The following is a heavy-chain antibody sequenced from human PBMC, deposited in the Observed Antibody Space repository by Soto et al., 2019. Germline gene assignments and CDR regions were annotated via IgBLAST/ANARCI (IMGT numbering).Heavy chain of an antibody. CDR2: IYYAGST. CDR3: ERRIVATETFXY. V-gene: IGHV4-59*08. J-gene: IGHJ4*02. CDR1: GGSMIRYY. Sequence: SETLALTCTVSGGSMIRYYWSWIRQPPGRGLEWIGFIYYAGSTKYNPSLNSRVTISVDTSKNQFSLTVTSVTAADTAVYYCERRIVATETFXYWGQGTLVXVSS. D-gene: IGHD5-12*01.